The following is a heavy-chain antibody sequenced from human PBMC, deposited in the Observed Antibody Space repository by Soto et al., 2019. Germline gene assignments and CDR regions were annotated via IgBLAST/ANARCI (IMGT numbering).Heavy chain of an antibody. CDR1: GYTFPSYG. J-gene: IGHJ4*02. D-gene: IGHD2-15*01. Sequence: PSVKVSCKASGYTFPSYGISWVRQAPGQGLEWMGWISGYNGNTNYAQMLQGRVTMTTDTSTSTAYMELRSLRSDDTAVYYYARDDCSGGSCYRPLDYWGQGTLVTSPQ. CDR3: ARDDCSGGSCYRPLDY. V-gene: IGHV1-18*01. CDR2: ISGYNGNT.